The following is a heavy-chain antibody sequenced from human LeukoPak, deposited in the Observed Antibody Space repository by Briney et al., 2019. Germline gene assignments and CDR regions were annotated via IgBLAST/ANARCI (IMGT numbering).Heavy chain of an antibody. D-gene: IGHD3-22*01. CDR1: GGSISSYY. J-gene: IGHJ4*02. CDR3: ARVRPYYYDSSGLSSSYYFDY. Sequence: PSETLSLTCTVSGGSISSYYWNWIRQPAGKGLEWIGRIYSSGSTNYNPSLKSRVTMSVDTSKNQFSLKLSSVTAADTAVYYCARVRPYYYDSSGLSSSYYFDYWGQGTLVTVSS. V-gene: IGHV4-4*07. CDR2: IYSSGST.